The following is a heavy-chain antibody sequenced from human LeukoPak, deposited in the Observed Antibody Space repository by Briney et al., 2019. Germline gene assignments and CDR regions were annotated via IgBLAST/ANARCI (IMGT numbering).Heavy chain of an antibody. CDR1: GFTFSSSA. V-gene: IGHV3-64*01. CDR3: ARVGSSSSFDY. CDR2: ISSNGGST. Sequence: QTGGSLRLSCAASGFTFSSSAMHWVRQAPGKGLEYVPAISSNGGSTYYASSVKGRFTISRDNSKNTLFLQLGSLRAEDMAVYYCARVGSSSSFDYWGQGTLVTVSS. D-gene: IGHD6-6*01. J-gene: IGHJ4*02.